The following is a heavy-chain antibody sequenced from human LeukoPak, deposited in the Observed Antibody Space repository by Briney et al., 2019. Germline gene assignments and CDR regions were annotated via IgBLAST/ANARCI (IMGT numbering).Heavy chain of an antibody. J-gene: IGHJ3*01. V-gene: IGHV5-51*01. CDR3: ARPNITSYYDSRGYDAFDV. Sequence: GESLKIFCKGPGYSFTSYWIGWVRQMPGKGLEWMGLIYPGDSDTRYSPSFQGQVTISADKSVRTAYLQWSSLKASDTAMYYCARPNITSYYDSRGYDAFDVWGQGTMVTVSS. D-gene: IGHD3-22*01. CDR2: IYPGDSDT. CDR1: GYSFTSYW.